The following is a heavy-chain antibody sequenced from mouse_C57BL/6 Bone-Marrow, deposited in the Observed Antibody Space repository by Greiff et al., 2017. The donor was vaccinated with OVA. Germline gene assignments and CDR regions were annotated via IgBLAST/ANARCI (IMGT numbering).Heavy chain of an antibody. D-gene: IGHD3-2*02. V-gene: IGHV14-4*01. J-gene: IGHJ2*01. CDR3: TGSGYGGFDY. Sequence: EVKLQESGAELVRPGASVKLSCTASGFNIKDDYMHWVKQRPEQGLEWIGWIDPENGDTEYASKFQGKATITADTSAITAYLQLSSLTAEDTAVYYCTGSGYGGFDYWGQGTTLTVSS. CDR1: GFNIKDDY. CDR2: IDPENGDT.